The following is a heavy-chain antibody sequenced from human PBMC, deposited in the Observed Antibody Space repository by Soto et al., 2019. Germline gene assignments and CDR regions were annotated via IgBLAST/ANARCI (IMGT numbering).Heavy chain of an antibody. V-gene: IGHV4-31*03. D-gene: IGHD3-10*01. CDR3: ARGVTWAVRGVYNWFDP. CDR1: GGSISGGGYY. Sequence: PSETLSLTCTVSGGSISGGGYYWSWIRQHPGKGLEWIGYIYYSGSTYYNPSLKSRVTISVDTSKNQFSLKLSSVTAADTAVYYCARGVTWAVRGVYNWFDPWGQGTLVTVSS. J-gene: IGHJ5*02. CDR2: IYYSGST.